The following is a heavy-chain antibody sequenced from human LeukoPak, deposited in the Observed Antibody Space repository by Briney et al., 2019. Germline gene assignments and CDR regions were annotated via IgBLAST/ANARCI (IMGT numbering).Heavy chain of an antibody. V-gene: IGHV3-7*01. CDR3: SRGGSWWLDN. J-gene: IGHJ4*02. CDR1: GFTFSSSY. Sequence: GGSLRLSCAASGFTFSSSYMTWVRQTPGKGLEWVANTNPDGDKKYYVDSVKGRFTISRDNAKNSLYLQTNSLRVDDTAVYYCSRGGSWWLDNWGQGTLVTVSS. D-gene: IGHD2-15*01. CDR2: TNPDGDKK.